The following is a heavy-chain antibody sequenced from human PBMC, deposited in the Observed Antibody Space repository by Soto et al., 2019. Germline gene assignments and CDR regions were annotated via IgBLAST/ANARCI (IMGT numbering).Heavy chain of an antibody. V-gene: IGHV3-48*02. CDR3: ARCVSGGYYNFYVMAA. CDR2: ISGRSSAI. CDR1: GFTFSTYS. D-gene: IGHD2-15*01. Sequence: GGSLRLSCAASGFTFSTYSLTWVRQAPGKGLEWVSYISGRSSAIYYADSVKGRFTISRDNAKNSLYLQMNSLRDEDTAGYYCARCVSGGYYNFYVMAAWGQETTVTSP. J-gene: IGHJ6*02.